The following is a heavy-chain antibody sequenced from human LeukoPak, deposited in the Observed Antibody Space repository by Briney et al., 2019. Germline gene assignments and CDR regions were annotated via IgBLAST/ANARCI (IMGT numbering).Heavy chain of an antibody. V-gene: IGHV1-69*04. D-gene: IGHD3-3*01. CDR2: IIPILGIA. CDR3: ARDNPRDFWSDFDY. J-gene: IGHJ4*02. CDR1: GGTFSSYT. Sequence: SVKVSCKASGGTFSSYTISWVRQAPGQGLEWMGRIIPILGIANYAQKFQGGVTITADKSTSTAYMELSSLRSEDTAVYYCARDNPRDFWSDFDYWGQGTLVTVSS.